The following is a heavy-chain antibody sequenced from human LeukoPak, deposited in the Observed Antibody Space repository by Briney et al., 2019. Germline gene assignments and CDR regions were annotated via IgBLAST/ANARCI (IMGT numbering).Heavy chain of an antibody. CDR3: VKDVSGSYAFGY. D-gene: IGHD1-26*01. J-gene: IGHJ4*02. CDR1: GFTFSRYA. CDR2: INNNGGRT. Sequence: PGGSLRLSCSASGFTFSRYAMHWVRQAPGKGLEYVSGINNNGGRTHYGDSVKGRFSISRDNSKSTLYLQMSTLRAEDTAVYYCVKDVSGSYAFGYWGQGTLVTVAS. V-gene: IGHV3-64D*09.